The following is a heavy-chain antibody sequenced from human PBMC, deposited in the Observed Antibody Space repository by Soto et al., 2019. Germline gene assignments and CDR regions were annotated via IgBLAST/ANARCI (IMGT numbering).Heavy chain of an antibody. CDR1: GGTFNNFA. D-gene: IGHD5-12*01. Sequence: QVQLVQSGAEVQKPGSSVKVSCQASGGTFNNFAFTWVRQAPGQGLEWLGGIMPVFHTTNIAQTFQDRITVTADDFTTTHYMEITSLTYDYPSVYYCATATISPVTTTHYHYGMDVWGQGTTGTVS. V-gene: IGHV1-69*01. CDR2: IMPVFHTT. CDR3: ATATISPVTTTHYHYGMDV. J-gene: IGHJ6*02.